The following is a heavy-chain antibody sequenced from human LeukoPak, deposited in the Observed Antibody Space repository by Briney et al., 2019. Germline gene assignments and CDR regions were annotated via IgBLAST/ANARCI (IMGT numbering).Heavy chain of an antibody. D-gene: IGHD4-17*01. V-gene: IGHV3-15*01. Sequence: GGSLRPSCAASGFTFSNAWMSWVRQAPGKGLEWVGRIKSKTDGGTTDYAAPVKGRFTISRDDSKNTLYLQMNSLKTEDTAVYYCTTDNGEDYGDYLLYYFDYWGQGTLVTVPS. CDR2: IKSKTDGGTT. CDR3: TTDNGEDYGDYLLYYFDY. CDR1: GFTFSNAW. J-gene: IGHJ4*02.